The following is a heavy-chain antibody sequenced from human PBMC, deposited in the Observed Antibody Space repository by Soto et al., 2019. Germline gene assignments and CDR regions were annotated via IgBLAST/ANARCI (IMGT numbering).Heavy chain of an antibody. J-gene: IGHJ5*02. CDR1: GGTFSSYA. V-gene: IGHV1-69*01. CDR2: IIPIFGTA. D-gene: IGHD6-6*01. Sequence: QVQLVQSGAEVKKPGSSVKVSCKASGGTFSSYAISWVRQAPGQGLEWMGGIIPIFGTANYAQKFQGRVTITADDSTSTADMELSSLSSEATAVYYCARSRDSGSFANYWFDTWGQGTLVTVSS. CDR3: ARSRDSGSFANYWFDT.